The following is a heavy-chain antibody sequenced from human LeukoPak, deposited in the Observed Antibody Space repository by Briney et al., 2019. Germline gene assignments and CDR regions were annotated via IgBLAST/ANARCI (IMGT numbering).Heavy chain of an antibody. V-gene: IGHV3-48*03. J-gene: IGHJ3*02. CDR3: ARDGVLLWFGEPASAFDI. D-gene: IGHD3-10*01. CDR1: GFSFSSYE. Sequence: GGSLRLSCAASGFSFSSYEMNWVRQAPGKGLEWVSYISSSGSTIYYADSVKCRFTISRDNAKNSLYLQMNSLRAEDTAVYYCARDGVLLWFGEPASAFDIWGQGTMVTVSS. CDR2: ISSSGSTI.